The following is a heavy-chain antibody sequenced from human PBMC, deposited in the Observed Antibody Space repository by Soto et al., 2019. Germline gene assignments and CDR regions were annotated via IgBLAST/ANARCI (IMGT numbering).Heavy chain of an antibody. V-gene: IGHV3-23*01. Sequence: EVQLLESGGGLVQPGGSLRLSCAASGFTFSSYAMSWVRQAPGKGLEWVSAISGSGGSTYYADSVKGRFTISRDNSKNTLYLQMNSLRAEDTAVYYCAKAAGDDHGDYVVVYFDYWGQGTLVTVSS. CDR1: GFTFSSYA. J-gene: IGHJ4*02. CDR2: ISGSGGST. D-gene: IGHD4-17*01. CDR3: AKAAGDDHGDYVVVYFDY.